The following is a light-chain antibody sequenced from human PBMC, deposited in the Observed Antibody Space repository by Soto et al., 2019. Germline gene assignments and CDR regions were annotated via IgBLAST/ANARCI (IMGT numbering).Light chain of an antibody. V-gene: IGKV3-20*01. CDR3: QQYNFWPLT. CDR2: GAS. Sequence: EIVLTQSPGTLSLSPGERATLSCRASQSVSSTYLGWYQQKPGQAPRLLIYGASSRATGIPDRFSGSGSGTDFTLTISSLQSEDFAVYYCQQYNFWPLTFGGGTKVEIK. CDR1: QSVSSTY. J-gene: IGKJ4*01.